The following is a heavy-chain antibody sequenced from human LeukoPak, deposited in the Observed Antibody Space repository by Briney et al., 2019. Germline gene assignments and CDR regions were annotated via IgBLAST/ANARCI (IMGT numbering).Heavy chain of an antibody. CDR1: GYSISSGYY. Sequence: SETLSLTCTVSGYSISSGYYWGWIRQPPGKGLEWIGSIYHSGSTNYNPSLKSRVTISVDTSKNQFSLKLSSVTAADTAVYYCALWAGRTDAFDIWGQGTMVTVSS. CDR2: IYHSGST. CDR3: ALWAGRTDAFDI. J-gene: IGHJ3*02. V-gene: IGHV4-38-2*02. D-gene: IGHD6-19*01.